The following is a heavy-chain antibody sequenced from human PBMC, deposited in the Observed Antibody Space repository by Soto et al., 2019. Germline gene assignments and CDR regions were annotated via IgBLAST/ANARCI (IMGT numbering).Heavy chain of an antibody. D-gene: IGHD6-13*01. J-gene: IGHJ6*03. Sequence: KPSETLSLTCAVYGGSFSGYYWSWIRKPPGKGLEWIGEINHSGSTNYNPSLKSRVTISVDTSKNQFSLKLSSVTAADTAVYYCARLGPPGIAAAGTRIARDYYYYYMDVWGKGTTVTVSS. V-gene: IGHV4-34*01. CDR2: INHSGST. CDR3: ARLGPPGIAAAGTRIARDYYYYYMDV. CDR1: GGSFSGYY.